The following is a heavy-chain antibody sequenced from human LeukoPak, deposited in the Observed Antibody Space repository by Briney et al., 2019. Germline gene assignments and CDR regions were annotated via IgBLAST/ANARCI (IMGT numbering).Heavy chain of an antibody. CDR3: AFVPRGDQNNWFDP. CDR2: ISAYNGNT. J-gene: IGHJ5*02. D-gene: IGHD3-16*01. Sequence: ASVKVSCKASGYTFTSYGISWVRQAPGQGLEWMGWISAYNGNTNYAQKLQGRVTMTTDTSTSTAYMELRSLRSDDTAVYYCAFVPRGDQNNWFDPWGQGTLVTVSS. CDR1: GYTFTSYG. V-gene: IGHV1-18*01.